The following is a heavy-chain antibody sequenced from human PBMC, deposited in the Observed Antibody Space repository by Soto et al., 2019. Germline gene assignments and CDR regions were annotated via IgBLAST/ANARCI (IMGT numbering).Heavy chain of an antibody. J-gene: IGHJ3*02. D-gene: IGHD6-19*01. Sequence: SLRLSCTASGFPFVDYAMSWFRQAPGKGLEWVAVISYDGSNKYYADSVKGRFTISRDNSKNTLYLQMNSLRAEDTAVYYCARYSSGWYVDDAFDIWGQGTMVTVSS. V-gene: IGHV3-30-3*01. CDR2: ISYDGSNK. CDR3: ARYSSGWYVDDAFDI. CDR1: GFPFVDYA.